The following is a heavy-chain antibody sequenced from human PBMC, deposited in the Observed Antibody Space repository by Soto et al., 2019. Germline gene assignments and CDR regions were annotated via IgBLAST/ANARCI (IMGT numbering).Heavy chain of an antibody. J-gene: IGHJ4*02. CDR1: GFTSSRNG. CDR2: MWFDGSHE. CDR3: ATVLISSASWYTADY. Sequence: QVQLVESGGGVVQPGRSLRLSCAASGFTSSRNGMHWVRQSPGKGLEWVAVMWFDGSHEYYADSVKGRFTISGDNSKHTVYLQMNSLRAEDTAVYYCATVLISSASWYTADYWGQGTLVTVSS. V-gene: IGHV3-33*01. D-gene: IGHD2-2*02.